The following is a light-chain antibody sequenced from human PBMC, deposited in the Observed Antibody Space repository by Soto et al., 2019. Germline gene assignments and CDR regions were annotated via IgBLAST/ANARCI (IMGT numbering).Light chain of an antibody. V-gene: IGLV2-14*03. J-gene: IGLJ2*01. CDR2: EVS. CDR1: SSDVGGYNY. CDR3: GSYTSSRSVV. Sequence: QSVLTQPASVSGSPGQSITISCTGTSSDVGGYNYVSWFQQHPGKAPEVIIYEVSNRPSGVSNRFSGSKSGNTASLTISGLRAEDEADYYCGSYTSSRSVVFGGGTQLTVL.